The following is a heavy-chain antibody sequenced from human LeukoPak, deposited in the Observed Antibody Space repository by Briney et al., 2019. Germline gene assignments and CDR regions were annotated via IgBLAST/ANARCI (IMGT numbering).Heavy chain of an antibody. CDR1: GFTFSNAW. J-gene: IGHJ4*02. CDR3: ATEGYSYGYSFDY. CDR2: IKSKTDGGTT. D-gene: IGHD5-18*01. Sequence: GGSLRLSCAASGFTFSNAWMSWVRQAPGKGLEWVGRIKSKTDGGTTDYAAPVKGRFTISRDESKNTLYLQMNSLKTEDTAVHYCATEGYSYGYSFDYWGQGTLVTVSS. V-gene: IGHV3-15*01.